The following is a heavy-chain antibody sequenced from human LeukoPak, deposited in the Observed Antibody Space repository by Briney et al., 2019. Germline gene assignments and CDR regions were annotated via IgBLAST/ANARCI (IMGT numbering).Heavy chain of an antibody. CDR1: GFTFYDYG. V-gene: IGHV3-20*04. Sequence: GGSLRLSCAMSGFTFYDYGMNWVRHAAGEGREGVSGINFIAHYTHYPASLNLPFTISTDNANTSLYLQMPSLRAEDTALYYCARSYSSRSFYYMDLWGKGTTVTVS. D-gene: IGHD6-13*01. J-gene: IGHJ6*03. CDR3: ARSYSSRSFYYMDL. CDR2: INFIAHYT.